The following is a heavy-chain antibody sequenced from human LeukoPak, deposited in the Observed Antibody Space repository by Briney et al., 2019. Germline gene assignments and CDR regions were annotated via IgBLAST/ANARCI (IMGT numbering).Heavy chain of an antibody. Sequence: GGSLRLSCAASGFTFSSYGMHWVRQAPGKGPEWVAVISYDGSNKYYADSVKGRFTISRDNAKNSLYLQMNSLRAEDTAVYYCARTDFWSGSALDYWGQGTLVTVSS. D-gene: IGHD3-3*01. V-gene: IGHV3-30*03. CDR1: GFTFSSYG. CDR2: ISYDGSNK. CDR3: ARTDFWSGSALDY. J-gene: IGHJ4*02.